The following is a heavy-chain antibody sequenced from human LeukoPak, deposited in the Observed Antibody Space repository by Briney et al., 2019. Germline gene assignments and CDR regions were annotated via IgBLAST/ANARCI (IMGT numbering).Heavy chain of an antibody. Sequence: SETLSLTCTVSGGSISSSSYYWGWIRQPPGKGLEWIGSIYYSGSTYYNPSLKSRVTISVDTSKNQFSLKLSSVTAADTAVYYCARSGYYYNYYYYYMDVWGKGTTVTISS. CDR2: IYYSGST. D-gene: IGHD3-10*01. CDR3: ARSGYYYNYYYYYMDV. CDR1: GGSISSSSYY. V-gene: IGHV4-39*07. J-gene: IGHJ6*03.